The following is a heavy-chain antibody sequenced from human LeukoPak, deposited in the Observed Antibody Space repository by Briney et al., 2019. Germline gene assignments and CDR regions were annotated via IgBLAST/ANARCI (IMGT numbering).Heavy chain of an antibody. CDR1: GGTFSSYA. V-gene: IGHV1-69*13. CDR3: ARDLCGSSVDY. Sequence: EASVKVSCKASGGTFSSYAISWVHQTPGQGLEWMGGIIPIFGTANYAQKFQGRVTITADESTSTAYMELSSLRSEDTAVYYCARDLCGSSVDYWGQGTLVTVSS. D-gene: IGHD6-6*01. J-gene: IGHJ4*02. CDR2: IIPIFGTA.